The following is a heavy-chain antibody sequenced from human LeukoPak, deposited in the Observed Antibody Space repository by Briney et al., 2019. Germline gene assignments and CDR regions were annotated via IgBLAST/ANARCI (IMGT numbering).Heavy chain of an antibody. CDR2: IYSGGNI. CDR1: GFTVSSTY. CDR3: ASRHCSGGGCYFAGADPFDY. J-gene: IGHJ4*02. Sequence: GGSLRLSCAASGFTVSSTYMSWVRQAPGKGLEWVSVIYSGGNIYYIDSVKGRFTISRDTSKNTLYLQINSLRAEDTAVYYCASRHCSGGGCYFAGADPFDYWGQGILVTVSS. V-gene: IGHV3-53*01. D-gene: IGHD2-15*01.